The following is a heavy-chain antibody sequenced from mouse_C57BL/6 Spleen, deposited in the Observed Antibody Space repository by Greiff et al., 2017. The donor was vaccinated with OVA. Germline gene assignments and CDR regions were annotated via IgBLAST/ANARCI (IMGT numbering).Heavy chain of an antibody. J-gene: IGHJ1*03. CDR3: SRRDGYYTWYFEV. Sequence: QVQLQQSGAELVKPGASVKLSCKASGYTFTSYWMQWVKQRPGQGLEWIGEIDPTDSYTNYNQKFKGKATFTVDTSSSTAYMQLSSLTSEDSAVYYCSRRDGYYTWYFEVWGTGTTVTVSS. CDR1: GYTFTSYW. V-gene: IGHV1-50*01. D-gene: IGHD2-3*01. CDR2: IDPTDSYT.